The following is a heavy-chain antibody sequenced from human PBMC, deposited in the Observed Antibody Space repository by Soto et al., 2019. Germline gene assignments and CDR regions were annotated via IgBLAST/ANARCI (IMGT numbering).Heavy chain of an antibody. CDR1: GGSISSYR. Sequence: SETLSLTCTVSGGSISSYRWSWIRQPPGKGLEWIGYIYYRGNTIYNPSLKSRVTISVDTSKNQFSLKLSSVTAADTAVYYCARGTDFWSGYYDYWGQGTLVTVSS. V-gene: IGHV4-59*01. CDR2: IYYRGNT. D-gene: IGHD3-3*01. J-gene: IGHJ4*02. CDR3: ARGTDFWSGYYDY.